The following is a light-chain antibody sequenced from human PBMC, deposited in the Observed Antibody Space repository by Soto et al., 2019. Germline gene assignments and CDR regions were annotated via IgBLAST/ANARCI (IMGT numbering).Light chain of an antibody. V-gene: IGLV2-14*01. CDR3: SSYTSSSTVL. CDR2: EVT. J-gene: IGLJ2*01. CDR1: SSDVGGYNY. Sequence: QSALTQPASVSGSLGQSITISCTGTSSDVGGYNYVSWYQQHPGKDPKVVIFEVTNRPSGVSSRFSGSKSGNTASLTVSGLQAEDEGDYHCSSYTSSSTVLFGGGTKLTVL.